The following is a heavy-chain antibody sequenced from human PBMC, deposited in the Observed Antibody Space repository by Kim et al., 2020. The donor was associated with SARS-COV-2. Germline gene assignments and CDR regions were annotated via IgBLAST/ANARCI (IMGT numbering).Heavy chain of an antibody. J-gene: IGHJ5*02. V-gene: IGHV3-21*01. D-gene: IGHD2-8*02. Sequence: GGSLRLSCAGSGFTFSTYYMNWVRQAPGKGLEWVSYISGSSDYIYYADSVKGRFTISRDNAKNSLYLQMNSLRVEDTAVYYCARYWWGADVGDQSNWFHPWGQGTLVTVSS. CDR3: ARYWWGADVGDQSNWFHP. CDR1: GFTFSTYY. CDR2: ISGSSDYI.